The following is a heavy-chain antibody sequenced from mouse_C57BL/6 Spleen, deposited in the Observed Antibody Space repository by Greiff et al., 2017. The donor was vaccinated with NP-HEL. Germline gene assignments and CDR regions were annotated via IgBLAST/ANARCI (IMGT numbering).Heavy chain of an antibody. V-gene: IGHV1-5*01. Sequence: EVQLQQSGTVLARPGASVKMSCKTSGYTFTSYWMHWVKQRPGQGLEWIGAIYPGNSDTSYNQKFKGKAKLTAVTSASTAYMELSSLTNEDSAVYYCTRFGAYGNYDYAMDYWGQGTSVTVSS. D-gene: IGHD2-1*01. CDR3: TRFGAYGNYDYAMDY. CDR1: GYTFTSYW. CDR2: IYPGNSDT. J-gene: IGHJ4*01.